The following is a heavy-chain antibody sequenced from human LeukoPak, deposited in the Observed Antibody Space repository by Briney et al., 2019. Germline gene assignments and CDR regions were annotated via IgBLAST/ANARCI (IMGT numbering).Heavy chain of an antibody. Sequence: PSETLSLTCAVYSGSLSGYYGSWIRQPPGKGLEWIGEINHSGSTNYNPSLKSRVSISVDTSKNQFSLKLSSVTAADTAVYYCARAIAVAGTGYFDYWGQGTLVTVSS. CDR2: INHSGST. V-gene: IGHV4-34*01. CDR3: ARAIAVAGTGYFDY. D-gene: IGHD6-19*01. J-gene: IGHJ4*02. CDR1: SGSLSGYY.